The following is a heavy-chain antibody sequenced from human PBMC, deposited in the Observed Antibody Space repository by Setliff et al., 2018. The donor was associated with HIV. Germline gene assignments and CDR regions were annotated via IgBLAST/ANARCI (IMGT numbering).Heavy chain of an antibody. V-gene: IGHV4-34*01. CDR3: ARHRRDYYGSGGYSA. CDR2: INHSGTT. J-gene: IGHJ5*02. CDR1: GGSFSASY. Sequence: LSLTCAVYGGSFSASYWSWVRQTPGKGLEWLGEINHSGTTKYNPSLKSRVSISVNKPRNQFSLKLSSVTAADTAVYYCARHRRDYYGSGGYSAWGQGTLVTVSS. D-gene: IGHD3-10*01.